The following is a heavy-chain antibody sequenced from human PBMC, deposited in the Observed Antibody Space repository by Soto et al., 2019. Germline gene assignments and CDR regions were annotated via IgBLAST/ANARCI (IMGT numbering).Heavy chain of an antibody. CDR1: GGSISSGGYS. D-gene: IGHD4-4*01. V-gene: IGHV4-30-2*01. Sequence: PSETLSLTYAVSGGSISSGGYSWSWIRQPPGKGLEWVGYIYDTGRTYYNPSLKSRVTISVDRSKNQFSLNLTSVTAADTAVYYCARVNWGRERGTTTPTNRFAPWGQGTLVTVSS. CDR3: ARVNWGRERGTTTPTNRFAP. J-gene: IGHJ5*02. CDR2: IYDTGRT.